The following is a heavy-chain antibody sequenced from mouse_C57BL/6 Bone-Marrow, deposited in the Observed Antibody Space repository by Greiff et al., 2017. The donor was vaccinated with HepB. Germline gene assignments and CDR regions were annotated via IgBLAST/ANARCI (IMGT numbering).Heavy chain of an antibody. CDR1: GFTFSDYY. CDR2: ISNGGGST. V-gene: IGHV5-12*01. J-gene: IGHJ3*01. CDR3: ARRYDYGGAWFAY. D-gene: IGHD2-4*01. Sequence: EVHLVESGGGLVQPGGSLKLSCAASGFTFSDYYMYWVRQTPEKRLEWVAYISNGGGSTYYPDTVKGRFTISRDNAKNTLYLQMSRLKSEDTAMYYCARRYDYGGAWFAYWGQGTRVTVSA.